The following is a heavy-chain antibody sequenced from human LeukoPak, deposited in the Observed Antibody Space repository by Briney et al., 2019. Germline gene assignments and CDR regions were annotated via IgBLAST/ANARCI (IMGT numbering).Heavy chain of an antibody. J-gene: IGHJ6*02. V-gene: IGHV3-23*01. CDR2: IRGSGGST. CDR3: ARDRDFGDPHYYYGTDV. CDR1: GFTFSTYA. D-gene: IGHD4-17*01. Sequence: GGSLRPSCAASGFTFSTYAMSWVRQAPGKGLEWVSGIRGSGGSTYYADSVKGRLTISRDNSKNTLCLQMNSLRAEDAAVYYCARDRDFGDPHYYYGTDVWGQGTTVTVSS.